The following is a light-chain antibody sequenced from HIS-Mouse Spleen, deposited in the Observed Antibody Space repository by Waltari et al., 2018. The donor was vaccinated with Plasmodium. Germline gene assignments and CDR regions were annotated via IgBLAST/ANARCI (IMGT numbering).Light chain of an antibody. J-gene: IGLJ3*02. CDR3: NSRDSSGNHQV. Sequence: SSELTQDPAVSVALGQTVRITSQGDSLRSYNASWYQQKPGQAPVLVIYGKNNRPSGIPDRFSGSSSGNTASLTITGAQAEDEADYYCNSRDSSGNHQVFGGGTKLTVL. CDR1: SLRSYN. V-gene: IGLV3-19*01. CDR2: GKN.